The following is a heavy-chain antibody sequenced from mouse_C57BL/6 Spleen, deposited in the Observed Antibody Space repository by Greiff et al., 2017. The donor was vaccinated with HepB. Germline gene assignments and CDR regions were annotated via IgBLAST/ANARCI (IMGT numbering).Heavy chain of an antibody. V-gene: IGHV1-80*01. J-gene: IGHJ2*01. CDR2: IYPGDGDT. CDR1: GYAFSSYW. D-gene: IGHD1-1*01. Sequence: QVQLKESGAELVKPGASVKISCKASGYAFSSYWMNWVKQRPGKGLEWIGQIYPGDGDTNYNGKFKGKATLTADKSSSTAYMQLSSLTSEDSAVYFCARGATVVARSDYWGQGTTLTVSS. CDR3: ARGATVVARSDY.